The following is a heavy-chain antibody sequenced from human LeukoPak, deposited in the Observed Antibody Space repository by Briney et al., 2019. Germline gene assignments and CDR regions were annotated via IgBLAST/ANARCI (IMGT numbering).Heavy chain of an antibody. D-gene: IGHD6-19*01. J-gene: IGHJ6*03. V-gene: IGHV4-59*01. CDR1: GGSISSYY. CDR3: VRLPLAVAGTRYYYYYYMDV. Sequence: PSETLSLTCTVSGGSISSYYWSWIRQPPGKGLEWIGYIYYSGSTNYNPSLKSRVTISVDTSKNQFSLKLSSVTAADTAVYYCVRLPLAVAGTRYYYYYYMDVWGKGTTVTVSS. CDR2: IYYSGST.